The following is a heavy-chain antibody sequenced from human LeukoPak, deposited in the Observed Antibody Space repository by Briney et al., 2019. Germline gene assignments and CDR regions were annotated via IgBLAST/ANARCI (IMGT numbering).Heavy chain of an antibody. Sequence: ASVKVSCKASGYTFTSYYMHWVRQAPGQGLEWMGIINPSGGSTSYAQKFQGRVTMTRDTSTSTVYMELSSLRSEDTAVYHCARDSSGRITMVRGVIDDAFDIWGQGTMVTVSS. J-gene: IGHJ3*02. V-gene: IGHV1-46*01. CDR3: ARDSSGRITMVRGVIDDAFDI. CDR1: GYTFTSYY. CDR2: INPSGGST. D-gene: IGHD3-10*01.